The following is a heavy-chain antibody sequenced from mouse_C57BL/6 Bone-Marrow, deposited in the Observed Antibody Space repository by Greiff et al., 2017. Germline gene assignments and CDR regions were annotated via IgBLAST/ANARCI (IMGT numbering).Heavy chain of an antibody. CDR1: GYAFSSYW. J-gene: IGHJ3*01. Sequence: QVQLQQSGAELVKPGASVKISCKASGYAFSSYWMNWVKQRPGKGLEWIGQIYPGDGDTNYNGKFKGKATLTADTSSSTAYMQLSSLTSEDSAVYFCARAGDYDKRAWFAYWGQGTLVTVSA. V-gene: IGHV1-80*01. D-gene: IGHD2-4*01. CDR2: IYPGDGDT. CDR3: ARAGDYDKRAWFAY.